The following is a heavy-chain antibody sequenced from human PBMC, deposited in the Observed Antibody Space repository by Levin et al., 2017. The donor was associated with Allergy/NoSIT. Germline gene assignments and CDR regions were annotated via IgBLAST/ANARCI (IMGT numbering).Heavy chain of an antibody. J-gene: IGHJ3*02. V-gene: IGHV4-34*01. CDR1: GGSFSGYY. D-gene: IGHD2-15*01. CDR3: AGVEIVVVVAATGSDAFDI. Sequence: SETLSLTCAVYGGSFSGYYWSWIRQPPGKGLEWIGEINHSGSTNYNPSLKSRVTISVDTSKNQFSLKLSSVTAADTAVYYCAGVEIVVVVAATGSDAFDIWGQGTMVTVSS. CDR2: INHSGST.